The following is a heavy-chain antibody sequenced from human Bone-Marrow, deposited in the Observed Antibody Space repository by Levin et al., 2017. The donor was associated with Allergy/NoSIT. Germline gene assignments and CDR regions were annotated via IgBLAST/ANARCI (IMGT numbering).Heavy chain of an antibody. CDR1: GYTFTNYA. D-gene: IGHD1/OR15-1a*01. Sequence: ASVKVSCKASGYTFTNYAVNWVRQAPGQGLEWMGWINTNTGNPTYAQGFTGRFVFSWDTSVSTAYLQVRSLGAEDTGVYYCARARTHRCAASALEQFDSWGQGPLVTVYS. CDR2: INTNTGNP. V-gene: IGHV7-4-1*01. CDR3: ARARTHRCAASALEQFDS. J-gene: IGHJ4*02.